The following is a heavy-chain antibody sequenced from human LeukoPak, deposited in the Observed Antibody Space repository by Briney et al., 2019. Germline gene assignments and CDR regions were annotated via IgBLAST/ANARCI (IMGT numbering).Heavy chain of an antibody. CDR3: AKDLGMAAVGTVY. D-gene: IGHD6-13*01. J-gene: IGHJ4*02. CDR2: ITVSGDST. Sequence: GGSLRLSCAASGFTFTSYAMTWVRQAPGKGLEWVSTITVSGDSTYYADSVKGRFTISRDNSQNTLYLQMNSLGAEDTAVYYCAKDLGMAAVGTVYWGQGTLVTVSS. CDR1: GFTFTSYA. V-gene: IGHV3-23*01.